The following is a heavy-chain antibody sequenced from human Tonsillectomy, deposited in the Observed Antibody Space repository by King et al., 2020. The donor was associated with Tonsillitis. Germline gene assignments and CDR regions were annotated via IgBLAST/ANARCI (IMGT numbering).Heavy chain of an antibody. CDR1: HGSIRNSDYY. Sequence: LQLQESGPGLVKPSETLSLTCTVSHGSIRNSDYYWGWIRQSPGKGLEWIGSAYHSGRTYYTPSLKSRVTVSVDTSKNQFSLTLSSMTAADTAMYYCATQILAAATYFDYWGQGTLVTVSS. D-gene: IGHD6-25*01. CDR2: AYHSGRT. CDR3: ATQILAAATYFDY. J-gene: IGHJ4*02. V-gene: IGHV4-39*01.